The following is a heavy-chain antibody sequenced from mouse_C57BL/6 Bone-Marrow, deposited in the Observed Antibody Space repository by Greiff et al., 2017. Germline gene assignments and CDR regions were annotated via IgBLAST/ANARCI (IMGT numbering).Heavy chain of an antibody. V-gene: IGHV5-9*01. CDR2: ISGGGGNT. Sequence: EVQVVESGGGLVKPGGSLKLSCAASGFTFSSYTMSWVRQTPEKRLEWVATISGGGGNTYYPDSVKGRFTISRDNAKNTLSLQMGSLRAEDTALYYCSRHDPFDYWGQGTTLTVSS. J-gene: IGHJ2*01. CDR3: SRHDPFDY. CDR1: GFTFSSYT.